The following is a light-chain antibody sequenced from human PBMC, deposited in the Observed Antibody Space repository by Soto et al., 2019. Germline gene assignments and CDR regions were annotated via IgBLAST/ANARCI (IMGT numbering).Light chain of an antibody. V-gene: IGKV1-33*01. CDR2: DAS. CDR1: QDISNF. CDR3: QQYDILPIT. J-gene: IGKJ4*01. Sequence: DIQMTQSPSSLSVSVVDRVTITCQASQDISNFLNWYQQKPGKAPKVLIYDASTLETGVPSRFSGGGSGTDFTFTISSLQPEDIATYYCQQYDILPITFGGGTKVDIK.